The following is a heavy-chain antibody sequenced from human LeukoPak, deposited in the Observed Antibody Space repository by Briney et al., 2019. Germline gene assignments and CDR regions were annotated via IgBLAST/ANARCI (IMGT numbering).Heavy chain of an antibody. CDR2: ISGSGGST. D-gene: IGHD4-17*01. V-gene: IGHV3-23*01. CDR3: AGGGPFDYGDPYPFDY. CDR1: GFTFSSYA. Sequence: GGSLRLSCAASGFTFSSYAMSWVRQAPGKGLEWVSAISGSGGSTYYADSVKGRFTISRDNSKNTLYLQMNSLRAEDTAVYYCAGGGPFDYGDPYPFDYWGQGTLVTVSS. J-gene: IGHJ4*02.